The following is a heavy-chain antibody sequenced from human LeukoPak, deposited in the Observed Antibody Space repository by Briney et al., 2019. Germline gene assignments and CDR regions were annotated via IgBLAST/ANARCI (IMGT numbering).Heavy chain of an antibody. J-gene: IGHJ4*02. CDR1: GLTVSSNN. D-gene: IGHD2-15*01. V-gene: IGHV3-53*01. Sequence: GGSLRLSCAASGLTVSSNNMIWVRQAPGKGLEWVSVIYSGGSTDYADSVKGRFTISRDSSKNTLYLQMNSLRAEDTAFYYCARGHCSGGSCYSAYWGQGTLVTVSS. CDR2: IYSGGST. CDR3: ARGHCSGGSCYSAY.